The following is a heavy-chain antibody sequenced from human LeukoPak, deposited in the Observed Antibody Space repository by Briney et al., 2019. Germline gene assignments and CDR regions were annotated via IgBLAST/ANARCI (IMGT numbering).Heavy chain of an antibody. Sequence: ASVKVSCQTSGYNFKTHAVSWVRQVPGQGLEWMGWISGYNGDTAFAQKFQGRVTMTKDTSTTTAYMELSSLRSEDTAVYYCASQYQLLYHYYYGMDVWGQGTTVTVSS. V-gene: IGHV1-18*01. CDR2: ISGYNGDT. CDR3: ASQYQLLYHYYYGMDV. D-gene: IGHD2-2*01. J-gene: IGHJ6*02. CDR1: GYNFKTHA.